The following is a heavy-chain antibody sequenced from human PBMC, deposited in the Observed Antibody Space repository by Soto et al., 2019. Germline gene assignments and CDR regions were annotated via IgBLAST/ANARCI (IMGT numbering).Heavy chain of an antibody. Sequence: QVQLVQSGAEVKKPGSSVKVSCKASGGTFSSYAISWVRQAPGQGLEWMGGIIPIFGTANYAQKFQGRVTITADESTSTAYMELSSLRSEDTVVYYCARGMTVLLRISYYYYGMDVWGQGTTVTVSS. D-gene: IGHD2-15*01. CDR3: ARGMTVLLRISYYYYGMDV. CDR2: IIPIFGTA. CDR1: GGTFSSYA. J-gene: IGHJ6*02. V-gene: IGHV1-69*01.